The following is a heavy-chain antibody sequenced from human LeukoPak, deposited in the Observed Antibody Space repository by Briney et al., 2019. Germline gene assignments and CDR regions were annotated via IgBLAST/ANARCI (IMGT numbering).Heavy chain of an antibody. D-gene: IGHD3-10*01. V-gene: IGHV3-74*01. J-gene: IGHJ4*02. Sequence: GGSLRLSCAASGFTFSSYWMHWVRQAPGKGLVWVSRINSDGSTTIYADSVKGRFTISRDNAKHTLYLQMNSLRPEDTAVYFCARDLSEYGWFGELYYWGKGTLVTVSS. CDR1: GFTFSSYW. CDR2: INSDGSTT. CDR3: ARDLSEYGWFGELYY.